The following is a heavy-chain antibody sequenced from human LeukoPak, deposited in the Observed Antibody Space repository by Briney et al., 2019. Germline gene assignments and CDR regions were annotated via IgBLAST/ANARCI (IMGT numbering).Heavy chain of an antibody. CDR3: AKDDFIVVVPAAISGFRPFDY. D-gene: IGHD2-2*02. J-gene: IGHJ4*02. Sequence: PGGSLRLSCAVSGFIFRNYAMSWVRQAPGKGLEWVSAISGSGGSTYYADSVKGRFTISRDNSKNTLYLQMNSLRAEDTAVYYCAKDDFIVVVPAAISGFRPFDYWGQGTLVTVSS. CDR2: ISGSGGST. V-gene: IGHV3-23*01. CDR1: GFIFRNYA.